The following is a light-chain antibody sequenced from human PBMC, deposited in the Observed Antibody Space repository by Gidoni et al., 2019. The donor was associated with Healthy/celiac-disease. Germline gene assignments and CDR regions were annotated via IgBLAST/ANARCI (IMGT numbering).Light chain of an antibody. CDR3: QQRSNWPFT. V-gene: IGKV3-11*01. CDR1: QRVSSY. CDR2: DAS. J-gene: IGKJ5*01. Sequence: EIVLTQSPATLSLSPGERATLSCRASQRVSSYLAWYQQNTGQAPRLLIYDASNRATGIPARFSGSGSGTDFTLTISSLEPEDFAVYYCQQRSNWPFTFGQGTRLEIK.